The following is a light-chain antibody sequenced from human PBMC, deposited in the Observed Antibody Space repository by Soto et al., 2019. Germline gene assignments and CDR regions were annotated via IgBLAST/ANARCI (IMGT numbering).Light chain of an antibody. J-gene: IGKJ3*01. CDR3: QQYTKWPR. Sequence: EIVMTQSPATLSVSPGERATLSCRASQSVGSNLAWYQQKPGQAPRLLIYGASTRANGIPARFSGTGSGTEFTLTISSLQSEDFALYYCQQYTKWPRLGPGTKVDIK. V-gene: IGKV3-15*01. CDR1: QSVGSN. CDR2: GAS.